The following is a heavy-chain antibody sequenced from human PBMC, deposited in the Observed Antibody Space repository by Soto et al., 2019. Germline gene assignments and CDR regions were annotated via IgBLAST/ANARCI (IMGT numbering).Heavy chain of an antibody. Sequence: QVQLVQSGAEVKKPGSSVKVSCEASGGTFSSYPINWVRQPPGQGLEWMGGIIPFFGTSNYAQKFQGRVAITADDSTSTAYMELRSLRSEDTAVYYCARVGHSTNYGMAVWGQGTTVTVSS. J-gene: IGHJ6*02. D-gene: IGHD1-26*01. CDR2: IIPFFGTS. CDR3: ARVGHSTNYGMAV. CDR1: GGTFSSYP. V-gene: IGHV1-69*01.